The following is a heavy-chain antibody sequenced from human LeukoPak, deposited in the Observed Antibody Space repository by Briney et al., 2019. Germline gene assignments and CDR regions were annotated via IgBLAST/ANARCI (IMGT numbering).Heavy chain of an antibody. CDR3: ARDGEHGY. CDR2: IKQDGSEK. Sequence: GGSLRLSCAASGFTSSSYWMSWVRQAPGKGLEWVANIKQDGSEKYYVDSVKGRFTISRDNAKNSLYLQMNSLRAEDTAVYYCARDGEHGYWGQGTLVTVSS. CDR1: GFTSSSYW. V-gene: IGHV3-7*01. J-gene: IGHJ4*02.